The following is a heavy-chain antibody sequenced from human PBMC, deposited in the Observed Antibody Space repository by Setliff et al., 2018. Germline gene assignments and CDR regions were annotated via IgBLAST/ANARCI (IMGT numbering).Heavy chain of an antibody. CDR3: TRVRKTQNGFFDL. Sequence: PSETLSLTCNVSGDFISSTYHWGWSRQSPGKGLEWIGTIYHSGNTYYNPSLNSRLTISVDTSKNHFSLRLTSVPAADTAIYYCTRVRKTQNGFFDLWSQGTLVTVSS. CDR2: IYHSGNT. J-gene: IGHJ4*02. D-gene: IGHD1-1*01. V-gene: IGHV4-38-2*02. CDR1: GDFISSTYH.